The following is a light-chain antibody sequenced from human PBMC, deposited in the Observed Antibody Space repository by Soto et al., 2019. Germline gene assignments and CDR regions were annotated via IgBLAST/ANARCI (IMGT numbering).Light chain of an antibody. Sequence: EIVLTQTPGTLSLSPGERATLSCRASQSVSSRYLVWYQQKPGQPPRLLIYGASSRTTGIPDRFSGSGSGTDFTLTISRLEPEDFAVFYCQQYASSPPTFGQGTKVEIK. CDR2: GAS. CDR1: QSVSSRY. V-gene: IGKV3-20*01. CDR3: QQYASSPPT. J-gene: IGKJ1*01.